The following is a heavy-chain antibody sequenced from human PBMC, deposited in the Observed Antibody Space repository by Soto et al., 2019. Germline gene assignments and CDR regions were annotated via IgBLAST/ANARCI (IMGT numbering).Heavy chain of an antibody. D-gene: IGHD6-19*01. V-gene: IGHV1-69*02. J-gene: IGHJ4*02. Sequence: QVQLVQSGAEVKKPGSSVKVSCKASGGTFSSYTISWVRQAPGQGLEWMGRIIPILGIANYAQKFQGRVTITADKSTSTAYMELSSLRSEDTAVYYCARSGIAVAATFDYWGQGTLVTVSS. CDR3: ARSGIAVAATFDY. CDR2: IIPILGIA. CDR1: GGTFSSYT.